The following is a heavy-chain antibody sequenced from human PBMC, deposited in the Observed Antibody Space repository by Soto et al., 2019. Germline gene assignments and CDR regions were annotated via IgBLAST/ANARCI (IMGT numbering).Heavy chain of an antibody. Sequence: GESLKISCKGSGYSFTSYWIGWVRQMPGKGLEWMGIIYPGDSDTRYSPSFQGQVTISADKSISTAYLQWSSLKASDTAMYYCARLWDAGTYSSGWYYFDYWGQGTLVTVSS. CDR1: GYSFTSYW. V-gene: IGHV5-51*01. CDR3: ARLWDAGTYSSGWYYFDY. J-gene: IGHJ4*02. CDR2: IYPGDSDT. D-gene: IGHD6-19*01.